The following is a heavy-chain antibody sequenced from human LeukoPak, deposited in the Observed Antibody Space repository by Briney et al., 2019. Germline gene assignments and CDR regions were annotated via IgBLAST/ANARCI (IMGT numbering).Heavy chain of an antibody. D-gene: IGHD3-3*01. CDR1: GGSISSSGYY. J-gene: IGHJ2*01. Sequence: PSETLSLTCTASGGSISSSGYYWSWIRQPPGKGLEWIGYIYYSGSTNYNPSLKSRVTISVDTSKNQFSLKLSSVTAADTAVYYCARHVEYYDFWSGYYTGWYFDLWGRGTLVTVSS. V-gene: IGHV4-61*05. CDR2: IYYSGST. CDR3: ARHVEYYDFWSGYYTGWYFDL.